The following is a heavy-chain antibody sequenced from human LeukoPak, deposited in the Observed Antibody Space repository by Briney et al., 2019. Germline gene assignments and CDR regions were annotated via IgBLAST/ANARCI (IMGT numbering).Heavy chain of an antibody. J-gene: IGHJ2*01. CDR3: AKRRTYYDILTGYGWYFDL. CDR2: ISGSGGST. D-gene: IGHD3-9*01. CDR1: GFTFSSCA. V-gene: IGHV3-23*01. Sequence: GGSLRLSCAASGFTFSSCAMSWVRQAPGKGLKWVSAISGSGGSTYYADSVKGRFTISRDNSKNTLYLQMNSLRAEDTAVYYCAKRRTYYDILTGYGWYFDLWGRGTLVTVSS.